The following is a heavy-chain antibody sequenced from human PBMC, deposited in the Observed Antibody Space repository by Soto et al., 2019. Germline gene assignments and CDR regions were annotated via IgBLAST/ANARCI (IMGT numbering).Heavy chain of an antibody. Sequence: EVQLVESGGGLVQPGGSLRLSCAASGFTFSSYSRNWVRQAPGKGLEWVSYISSSSSTIYYADSVKGRFTISRDNAKNSLYLQMNSLRDEDTAVYYCARDSPYSSSWYDLNWFDPWGQGTLVTVSS. CDR1: GFTFSSYS. CDR3: ARDSPYSSSWYDLNWFDP. V-gene: IGHV3-48*02. D-gene: IGHD6-13*01. CDR2: ISSSSSTI. J-gene: IGHJ5*02.